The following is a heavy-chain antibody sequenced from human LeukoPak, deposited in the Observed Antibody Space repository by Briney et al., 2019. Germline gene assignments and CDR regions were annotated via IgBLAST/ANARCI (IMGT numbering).Heavy chain of an antibody. CDR3: ARDVSDYGDYAFDI. Sequence: GGSLRPSCAASGFTFSSYSMNWVRQAPGKGLEWVSYISSSSSTIYYADSVKGRFTISRDNAKNSLYLQMNSLRAEDTAVYYCARDVSDYGDYAFDIWGQGTMVTVSS. D-gene: IGHD4-17*01. V-gene: IGHV3-48*01. CDR1: GFTFSSYS. J-gene: IGHJ3*02. CDR2: ISSSSSTI.